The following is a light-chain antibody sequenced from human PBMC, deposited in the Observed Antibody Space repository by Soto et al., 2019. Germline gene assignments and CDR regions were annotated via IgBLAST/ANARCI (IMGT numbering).Light chain of an antibody. Sequence: QAVVTQSPSVSGTPGQRVTISCSGSSSNIGSNTVNWYQQLPGTAPKLLIYSNDQRPPGVPDRFSGSKSGTSASLAISGLQSEDEADYYCAAWDDSPARRVVFGGGTKLTVL. CDR3: AAWDDSPARRVV. CDR1: SSNIGSNT. J-gene: IGLJ2*01. V-gene: IGLV1-44*01. CDR2: SND.